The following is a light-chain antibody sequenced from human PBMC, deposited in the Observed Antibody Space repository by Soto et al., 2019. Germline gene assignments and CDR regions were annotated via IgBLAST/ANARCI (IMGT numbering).Light chain of an antibody. CDR2: GND. J-gene: IGLJ1*01. CDR3: QSYGSSPSANFV. Sequence: QSVLTQPPSVSGSPGQSVTISCTWISSSIGAGYDVHWYQQLPGKAPKLLIYGNDNRPSGVPERFSGSKSGTSASLAITGLRADDEADYYCQSYGSSPSANFVFGTGTKVTVL. CDR1: SSSIGAGYD. V-gene: IGLV1-40*01.